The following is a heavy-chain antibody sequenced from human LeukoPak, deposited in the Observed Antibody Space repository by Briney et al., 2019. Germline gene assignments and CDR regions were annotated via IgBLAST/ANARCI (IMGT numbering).Heavy chain of an antibody. V-gene: IGHV3-74*01. J-gene: IGHJ4*02. CDR1: GFTFSSYW. Sequence: PGGSLRLSCAASGFTFSSYWMHWVRQAPGKGRVWVSHITSDGSTTNYADSVKGRFPISRDNAKNTLYLQMNSLRAEDTAVYYCARDGSSARGDYWGQGTLVTVSS. CDR3: ARDGSSARGDY. D-gene: IGHD6-6*01. CDR2: ITSDGSTT.